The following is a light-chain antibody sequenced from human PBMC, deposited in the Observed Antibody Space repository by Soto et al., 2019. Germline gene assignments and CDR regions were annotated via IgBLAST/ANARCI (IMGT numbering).Light chain of an antibody. CDR3: QSADSSGTVV. CDR1: ALPKQY. V-gene: IGLV3-25*03. Sequence: SSELTQPPSVSVSPGQTARITCSGDALPKQYAYCYQQKPGQAPVLVIYKDSERPSGIPERFSGSSSGTTVTLTISGVQAEDEADYYCQSADSSGTVVFGGGTKLTVL. CDR2: KDS. J-gene: IGLJ2*01.